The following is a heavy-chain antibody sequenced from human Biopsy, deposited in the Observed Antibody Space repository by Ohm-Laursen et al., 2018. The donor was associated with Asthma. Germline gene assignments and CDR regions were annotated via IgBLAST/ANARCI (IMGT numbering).Heavy chain of an antibody. CDR3: ARGGYCTSPTCPWGRYATDV. CDR1: GFTFRSYW. Sequence: SLRLSCAASGFTFRSYWMSWVRQAPGKGLEWVANIKKDGSEKYYVDSVKGRFTISRDNAKNSLYLHMNSLRAEDTAVYYCARGGYCTSPTCPWGRYATDVWGQGTTVTVSS. D-gene: IGHD2-2*01. V-gene: IGHV3-7*01. J-gene: IGHJ6*02. CDR2: IKKDGSEK.